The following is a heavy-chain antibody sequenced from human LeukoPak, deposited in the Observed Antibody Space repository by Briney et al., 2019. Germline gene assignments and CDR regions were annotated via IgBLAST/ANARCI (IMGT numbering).Heavy chain of an antibody. CDR1: GYTFSSYG. Sequence: ASVKVSCKASGYTFSSYGISWVRQAPGQGLEWMGWISAYNGNTNYAQKLQGRVTMTTDTSTSTAYMEPRSLRSDDTAVYYCARLAIVVVPAATGYFDLWGRGTLVTVSS. V-gene: IGHV1-18*01. CDR3: ARLAIVVVPAATGYFDL. D-gene: IGHD2-2*01. J-gene: IGHJ2*01. CDR2: ISAYNGNT.